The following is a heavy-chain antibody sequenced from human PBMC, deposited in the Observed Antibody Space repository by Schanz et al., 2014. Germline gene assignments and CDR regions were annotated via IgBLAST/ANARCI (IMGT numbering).Heavy chain of an antibody. CDR2: VCYDGSKK. V-gene: IGHV3-33*08. D-gene: IGHD4-17*01. CDR3: VRDTDYHFDY. CDR1: GFSFSDYG. Sequence: QVQLVESGGGVVQPGRSLRLSCAGSGFSFSDYGMHWVRQAPGRGLEWVAVVCYDGSKKYYADSVKGRFTISRDNAKNTLYLQMNSLRAEDTAVYYCVRDTDYHFDYWGQGTLVTVSS. J-gene: IGHJ4*02.